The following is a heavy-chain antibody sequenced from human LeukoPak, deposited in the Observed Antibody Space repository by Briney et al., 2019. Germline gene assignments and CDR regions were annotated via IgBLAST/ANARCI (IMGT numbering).Heavy chain of an antibody. CDR3: ARGLSSVGAYYYYGMDV. Sequence: EASVKVSCKASGGTFSSYAISWVRQAPGQGLEWMGRIIPILGIANYAQKFQGRVTITADKSTSTAYMELSSLRSEDTAVYYCARGLSSVGAYYYYGMDVWGQGTTVTVSS. D-gene: IGHD3-22*01. CDR1: GGTFSSYA. CDR2: IIPILGIA. V-gene: IGHV1-69*04. J-gene: IGHJ6*02.